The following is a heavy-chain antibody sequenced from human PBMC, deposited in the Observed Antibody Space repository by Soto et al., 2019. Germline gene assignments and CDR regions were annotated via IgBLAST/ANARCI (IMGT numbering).Heavy chain of an antibody. CDR1: GFTVSSNY. Sequence: EVQLVESGGGLIQPGGSLRLSCAASGFTVSSNYMSWVRQAPGKGLEWVSVIYSGGSTYYADSVKVRFTISRDNSKNQLYLQMNSLRAEDTAVYYCARDRVESGYPEYFQHWGQGTLVTVSS. D-gene: IGHD3-22*01. CDR2: IYSGGST. V-gene: IGHV3-53*01. J-gene: IGHJ1*01. CDR3: ARDRVESGYPEYFQH.